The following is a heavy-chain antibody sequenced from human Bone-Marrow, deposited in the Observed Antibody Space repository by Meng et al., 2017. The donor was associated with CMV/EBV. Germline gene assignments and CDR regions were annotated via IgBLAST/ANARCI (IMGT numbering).Heavy chain of an antibody. CDR1: GYTFTSYG. Sequence: GESLKISCKASGYTFTSYGISWVRQAPGQGLEWMGWISAYNGNTNYAQKLQGRVTMTTDTSTSTAYMELRSLRSDDTAVYYCARDPIIVVVPAATRYYGMDVWGQGTTVTVSS. V-gene: IGHV1-18*01. D-gene: IGHD2-2*01. CDR2: ISAYNGNT. CDR3: ARDPIIVVVPAATRYYGMDV. J-gene: IGHJ6*02.